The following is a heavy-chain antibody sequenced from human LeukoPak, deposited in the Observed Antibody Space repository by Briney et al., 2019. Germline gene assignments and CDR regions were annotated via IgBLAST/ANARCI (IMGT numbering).Heavy chain of an antibody. CDR1: GFTFSSYS. V-gene: IGHV3-48*01. Sequence: PGGSLRLSCAASGFTFSSYSMNWVRQAPRKGLEWVSYISSSSSTIYYADSVKGRFTISRDNAKNSLYLQMNSLRAEDTAVYYCARDEYYYDSSGYYSDFDYWGQGTLVTVSS. CDR2: ISSSSSTI. CDR3: ARDEYYYDSSGYYSDFDY. D-gene: IGHD3-22*01. J-gene: IGHJ4*02.